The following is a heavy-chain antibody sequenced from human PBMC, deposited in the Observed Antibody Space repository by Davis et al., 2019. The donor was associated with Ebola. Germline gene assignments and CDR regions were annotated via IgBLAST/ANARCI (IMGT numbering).Heavy chain of an antibody. D-gene: IGHD2-15*01. CDR1: GGAFNNLA. V-gene: IGHV1-69*13. Sequence: AASVKVSCKASGGAFNNLAIHWVRQAPGQGLEWMGGIIRVFGAANYAQNFRGRVTISADAATRTVYMEMSGLRSEDTAVYYCANLPHREYGGIEWFDPWGQGTLVIVSS. J-gene: IGHJ5*02. CDR3: ANLPHREYGGIEWFDP. CDR2: IIRVFGAA.